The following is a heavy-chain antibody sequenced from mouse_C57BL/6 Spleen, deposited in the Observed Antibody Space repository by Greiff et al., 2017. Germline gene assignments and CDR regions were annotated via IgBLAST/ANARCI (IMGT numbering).Heavy chain of an antibody. D-gene: IGHD2-5*01. CDR2: IWRGGST. V-gene: IGHV2-5*01. J-gene: IGHJ3*01. Sequence: QVQLQQSGPGLVQPSQSLSITCTVSGFSLTSYGVHWVRQSPGKGLEWLGVIWRGGSTDYNAAFMSRLSITKDNSKSQVFFKMNSLQADDTAIYYCAKNGDYSNYVFAYWGQGTLVTVSA. CDR1: GFSLTSYG. CDR3: AKNGDYSNYVFAY.